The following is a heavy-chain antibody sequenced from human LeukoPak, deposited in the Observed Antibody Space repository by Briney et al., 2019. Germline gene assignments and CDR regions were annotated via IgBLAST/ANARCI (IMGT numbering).Heavy chain of an antibody. CDR1: GGSFSGYY. V-gene: IGHV4-59*01. CDR2: IYYSGST. J-gene: IGHJ4*02. CDR3: ARAKLRYFDWLEGGFDY. Sequence: PSETLSLTCAVYGGSFSGYYWSWIRQPPGKGLEWIGYIYYSGSTNYNPSLKSRVTISVDTSKNQFSLKLSSVTAADTAVYYCARAKLRYFDWLEGGFDYWGQGTLVTVSS. D-gene: IGHD3-9*01.